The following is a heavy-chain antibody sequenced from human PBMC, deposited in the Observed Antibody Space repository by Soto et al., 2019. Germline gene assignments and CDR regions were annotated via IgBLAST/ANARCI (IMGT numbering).Heavy chain of an antibody. V-gene: IGHV4-59*08. Sequence: KTSETLSLTCTVSGGSISSYYWSWIRQPPGKGLEWIGYIYYSGSTNYNPSLKSRVTISVDTSKNQFSLKLSSVTAADTAVYYCARQYGGPKNTINWFDPWGQGTQVTV. J-gene: IGHJ5*02. CDR3: ARQYGGPKNTINWFDP. CDR2: IYYSGST. CDR1: GGSISSYY. D-gene: IGHD4-17*01.